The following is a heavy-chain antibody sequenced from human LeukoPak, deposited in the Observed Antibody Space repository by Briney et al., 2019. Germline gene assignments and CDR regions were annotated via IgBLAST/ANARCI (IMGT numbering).Heavy chain of an antibody. Sequence: GRSLRLSCAASGFTFSSYAMHWVRQAPGKGLKWVAVISYDGSNKYYADSVKGRFTISRDNSKNTLYLQMNSLRAEDTAVYYCARDIRFLEWLLAHCGMDVWGQGTTVTVSS. CDR3: ARDIRFLEWLLAHCGMDV. J-gene: IGHJ6*02. CDR1: GFTFSSYA. D-gene: IGHD3-3*01. V-gene: IGHV3-30-3*01. CDR2: ISYDGSNK.